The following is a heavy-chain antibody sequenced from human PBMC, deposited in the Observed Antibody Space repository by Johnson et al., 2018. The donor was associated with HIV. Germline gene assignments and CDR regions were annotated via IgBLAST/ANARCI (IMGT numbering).Heavy chain of an antibody. V-gene: IGHV3-74*01. CDR3: ARADWNHGGAFDI. Sequence: VQLVESGGGLVQPGGSLRLSCVASGLTFSNYWMHWVRQAPGKGLVWVSRINSDGSSTSYADSVKGRFTISRDNAKNTLYLQMNSLRAEDTAVYYCARADWNHGGAFDIWGQGTLVTVSS. CDR1: GLTFSNYW. J-gene: IGHJ3*02. CDR2: INSDGSST. D-gene: IGHD1-1*01.